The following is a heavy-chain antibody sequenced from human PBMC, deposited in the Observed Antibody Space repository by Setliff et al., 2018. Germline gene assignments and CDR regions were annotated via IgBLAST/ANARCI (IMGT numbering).Heavy chain of an antibody. CDR1: GFTFSSYW. J-gene: IGHJ4*02. CDR3: VRGLSDRVNWFAFDY. D-gene: IGHD1-1*01. Sequence: GGSLRLSCAASGFTFSSYWMSWVRQAPGKGLEWVSNIKQDGSEKHYVDSVKGRFTISRDNAKNSVDLQMSSLRPEDTAIYFCVRGLSDRVNWFAFDYWGQGTLVTVSS. V-gene: IGHV3-7*01. CDR2: IKQDGSEK.